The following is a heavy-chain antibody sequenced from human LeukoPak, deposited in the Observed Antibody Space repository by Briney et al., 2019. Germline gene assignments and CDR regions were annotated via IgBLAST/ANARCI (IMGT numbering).Heavy chain of an antibody. J-gene: IGHJ4*02. CDR3: AKDWRVGDYPGY. Sequence: GGSLRLSCVSSGFTFTTYGMHWVRQAPGKGPEWLSFIPSDGSKTYYADSVEGRFTISRDNSKNTLYLQMNTLRTEDTAVYYCAKDWRVGDYPGYWGQGTLVTVSS. CDR1: GFTFTTYG. CDR2: IPSDGSKT. D-gene: IGHD4-17*01. V-gene: IGHV3-30*02.